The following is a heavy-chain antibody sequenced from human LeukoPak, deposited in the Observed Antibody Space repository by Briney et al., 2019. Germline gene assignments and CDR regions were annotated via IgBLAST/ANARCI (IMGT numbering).Heavy chain of an antibody. D-gene: IGHD2-8*02. J-gene: IGHJ6*03. CDR2: IRNDGSNK. Sequence: GGSLRLSCAASGFTFSSYDMHWVRQAPGKGLEWVAFIRNDGSNKYYADSVKGRFTISRDNSKKTLYLQMNSLRAEDTAVYYCARSGPYYYYYYMDVWGKGTTVTISS. CDR3: ARSGPYYYYYYMDV. V-gene: IGHV3-30*02. CDR1: GFTFSSYD.